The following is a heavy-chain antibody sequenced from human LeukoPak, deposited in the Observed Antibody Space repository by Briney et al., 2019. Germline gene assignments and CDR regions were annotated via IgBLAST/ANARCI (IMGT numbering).Heavy chain of an antibody. J-gene: IGHJ4*02. D-gene: IGHD2-2*01. CDR2: INPNSGGT. CDR3: ASSSDIVVVPAAIGY. Sequence: ASVKVSCKASGYTFTGYYMHWVRQAPGQGLEWMGRINPNSGGTNYAQKFQGRVTMTRDTSISTAYMEPSRLRSDDTAVYYCASSSDIVVVPAAIGYWGQGTLVTVSS. V-gene: IGHV1-2*06. CDR1: GYTFTGYY.